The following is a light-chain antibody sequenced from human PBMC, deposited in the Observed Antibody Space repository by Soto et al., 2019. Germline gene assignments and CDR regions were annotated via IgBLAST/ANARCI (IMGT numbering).Light chain of an antibody. Sequence: DIQMTQSPSTLSASVGDRVTISCRASQNIVGWLAWYQHKPGRAPKLLIYQASTLEIGVPSRFSGSGSGTEFTLTISSLQPDDSATYYCQPYDSYPITFGQGTRLEIK. J-gene: IGKJ5*01. V-gene: IGKV1-5*03. CDR1: QNIVGW. CDR3: QPYDSYPIT. CDR2: QAS.